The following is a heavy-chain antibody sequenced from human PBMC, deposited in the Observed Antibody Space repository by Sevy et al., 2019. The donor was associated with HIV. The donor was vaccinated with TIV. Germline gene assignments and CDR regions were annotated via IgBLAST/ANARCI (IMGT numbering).Heavy chain of an antibody. V-gene: IGHV3-21*01. CDR3: ARDEFGDYDFDS. Sequence: GSLRLSCVASGFPFSRHSMNWVRQAPGKGLEWVSSISSSGYIYSPDSLKGRFTISRDNAKNSVYLQMNSLRPEDTAVYYCARDEFGDYDFDSWGQGTLVTVSS. J-gene: IGHJ4*02. D-gene: IGHD4-17*01. CDR2: ISSSGYI. CDR1: GFPFSRHS.